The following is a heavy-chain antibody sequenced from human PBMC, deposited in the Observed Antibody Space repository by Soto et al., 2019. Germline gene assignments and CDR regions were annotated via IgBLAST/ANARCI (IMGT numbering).Heavy chain of an antibody. CDR3: SKHGVIRTLDT. D-gene: IGHD3-10*01. CDR1: GDSIVSNDW. CDR2: IHHTGKS. Sequence: HVQLLESGPGLMKPSGTLSLTCAVSGDSIVSNDWWTWVRQSPGAGLEWLGRIHHTGKSDYIPSVRGRIVMSVDKSQNRFSLTLTSVTAADSAIYFCSKHGVIRTLDTWGPGIRVTVSS. J-gene: IGHJ5*02. V-gene: IGHV4-4*02.